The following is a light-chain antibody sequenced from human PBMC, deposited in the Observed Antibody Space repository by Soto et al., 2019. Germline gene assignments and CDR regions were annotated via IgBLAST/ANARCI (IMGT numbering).Light chain of an antibody. CDR1: QDISNY. CDR2: DAS. V-gene: IGKV1-27*01. J-gene: IGKJ5*01. CDR3: QKYHGAPA. Sequence: EIQMNQSPSSLSASVGDRVTINCQASQDISNYLNWYQQKPGKVLKLLIYDASTLQSGVPSRFSGSGSGTDFTLTISSLQPEDVATYYCQKYHGAPAFGQGTRLEIK.